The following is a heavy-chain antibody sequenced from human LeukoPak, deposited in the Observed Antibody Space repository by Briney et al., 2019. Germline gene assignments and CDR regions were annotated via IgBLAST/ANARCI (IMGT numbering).Heavy chain of an antibody. J-gene: IGHJ4*02. CDR1: GFTFSSYG. D-gene: IGHD1-26*01. Sequence: TGGSLRLSCAASGFTFSSYGMHWVRQAPGKGLEWVAVISYDGSNKYYADSVKGRFTISRDNSKNTLYLQMNSLRAEDTAVYCCAKEQEWETSYFDYWGQGTLVTVSS. V-gene: IGHV3-30*18. CDR2: ISYDGSNK. CDR3: AKEQEWETSYFDY.